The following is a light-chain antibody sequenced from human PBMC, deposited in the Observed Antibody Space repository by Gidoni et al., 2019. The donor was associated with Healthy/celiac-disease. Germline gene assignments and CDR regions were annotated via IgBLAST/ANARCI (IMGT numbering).Light chain of an antibody. J-gene: IGKJ2*01. Sequence: DIQMTQSPSSLSASVGDRVTITCQASQDISNYLNWYQQKPGKAPKLLIYDASNLETGVPSRFSGSGSGTDFTFTISSLQPEDSATYYCQQYDNLRLYTFGQGTKLEIK. CDR3: QQYDNLRLYT. CDR2: DAS. V-gene: IGKV1-33*01. CDR1: QDISNY.